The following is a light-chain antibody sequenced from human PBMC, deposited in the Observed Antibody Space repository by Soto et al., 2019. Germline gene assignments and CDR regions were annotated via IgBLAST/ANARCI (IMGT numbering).Light chain of an antibody. V-gene: IGLV2-11*01. CDR1: SSDVGRYDF. CDR3: CSYAGTYTLV. CDR2: DVT. Sequence: QSVLTQPRSVSGSPGQSIAISCTGTSSDVGRYDFVSWYQQNPGRAPKVLIYDVTKRPSGVPDRFSGSKSGNTAFLTISGLQAEDVAEYYCCSYAGTYTLVFGGGTKLTVL. J-gene: IGLJ2*01.